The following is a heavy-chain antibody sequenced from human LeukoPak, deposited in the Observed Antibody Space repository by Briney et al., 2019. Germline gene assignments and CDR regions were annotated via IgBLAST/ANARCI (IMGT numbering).Heavy chain of an antibody. J-gene: IGHJ6*03. CDR2: IHTSGTM. V-gene: IGHV4-61*09. Sequence: SETLSLTCTVSGGSVRTGSYYWSWIRQPAGRGLEWIGHIHTSGTMNYHASLKSRVRISVETSKNQFSLKLSSVTAADTAVYYCARGEWELPYYYYYMDVWGKGTTVTVSS. CDR1: GGSVRTGSYY. CDR3: ARGEWELPYYYYYMDV. D-gene: IGHD1-26*01.